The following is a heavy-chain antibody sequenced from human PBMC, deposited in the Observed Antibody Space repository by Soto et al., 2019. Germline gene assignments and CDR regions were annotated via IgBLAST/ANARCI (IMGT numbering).Heavy chain of an antibody. CDR2: IYYSGST. Sequence: QVQLQESGPGLVKPSETLSLTCTVSGGSISSYYWSWIRQPPGKGLEWIGYIYYSGSTNYNPSLKSRVTISVDTSKNQFSLKLSSVTAADTAVYYCARAKKHDYGGYYYYYYMDVWGKGTTVTVSS. D-gene: IGHD4-17*01. CDR1: GGSISSYY. J-gene: IGHJ6*03. CDR3: ARAKKHDYGGYYYYYYMDV. V-gene: IGHV4-59*01.